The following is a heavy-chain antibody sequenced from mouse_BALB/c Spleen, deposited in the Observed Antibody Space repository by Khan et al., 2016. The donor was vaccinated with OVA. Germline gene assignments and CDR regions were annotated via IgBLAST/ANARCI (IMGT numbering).Heavy chain of an antibody. V-gene: IGHV1-7*01. J-gene: IGHJ2*01. CDR3: TREGIDY. CDR2: INPTSGYT. CDR1: GYTFTTYW. Sequence: VQLQESGAELAKPGASVKMSCKASGYTFTTYWMHWVNQRPGQGLEWIGYINPTSGYTDYNEKFKDRATFSADRSSSTAYMQLSSLTSEDTAVYYCTREGIDYWGQGTTLTVSS.